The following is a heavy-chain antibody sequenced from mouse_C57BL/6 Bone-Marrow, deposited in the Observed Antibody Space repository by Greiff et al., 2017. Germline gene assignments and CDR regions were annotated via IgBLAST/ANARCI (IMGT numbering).Heavy chain of an antibody. J-gene: IGHJ2*01. CDR1: GYAFSSSW. Sequence: QVQLQQSGPELVKPGASVKISCKASGYAFSSSWMNWVKQRPGKGLEWIGRIYPGDGDTNYNGKFKGKATLTADKSSSTAYMQLSSLTSEDSAVYVCARSGDGYYFYYFDYGGQGTTLTVSS. D-gene: IGHD2-3*01. V-gene: IGHV1-82*01. CDR3: ARSGDGYYFYYFDY. CDR2: IYPGDGDT.